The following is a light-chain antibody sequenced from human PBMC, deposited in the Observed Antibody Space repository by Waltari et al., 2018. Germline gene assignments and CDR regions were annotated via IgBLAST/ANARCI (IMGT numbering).Light chain of an antibody. CDR2: VEGSGSY. J-gene: IGLJ3*02. CDR1: SRHSSYI. V-gene: IGLV4-60*03. Sequence: QPVLTQSSSASASLGSSVKLTCTLSSRHSSYIIAWHQQQPGKAPRYLMKVEGSGSYNKGVRVPVRFSGSSSGAXRXXTXXNLXSEDEADYYCETWDXNTXGVFGGGTKLTVL. CDR3: ETWDXNTXGV.